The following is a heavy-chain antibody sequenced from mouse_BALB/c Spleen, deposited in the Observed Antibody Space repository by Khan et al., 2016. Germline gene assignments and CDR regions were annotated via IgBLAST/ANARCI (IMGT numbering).Heavy chain of an antibody. D-gene: IGHD1-2*01. CDR1: GYSFTGYF. V-gene: IGHV1-37*01. J-gene: IGHJ2*01. CDR2: INPYNGDT. Sequence: EVQLQESVPELVKPGASVKISCKASGYSFTGYFMNWVKQSHGKSLEWIGRINPYNGDTFYNQKFKGKATLTVDKSSSTAHMELLSLTSEDSAVYYGGRAYGYRYYFDYWGQGTTLTVSS. CDR3: GRAYGYRYYFDY.